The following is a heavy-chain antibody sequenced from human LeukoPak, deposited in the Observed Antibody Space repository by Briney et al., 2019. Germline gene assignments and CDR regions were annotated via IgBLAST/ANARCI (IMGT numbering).Heavy chain of an antibody. V-gene: IGHV1-8*03. D-gene: IGHD4-17*01. Sequence: ASVKVSCEASGYTFTSYDINWVRQATGQGLEWMGWMNPNSGNTGYAQKFQGRVTITRNTSISTAYMELSSLRSEDTAVYYCARESPYGDYAIDYWGQGTLVTVSS. CDR3: ARESPYGDYAIDY. CDR1: GYTFTSYD. J-gene: IGHJ4*02. CDR2: MNPNSGNT.